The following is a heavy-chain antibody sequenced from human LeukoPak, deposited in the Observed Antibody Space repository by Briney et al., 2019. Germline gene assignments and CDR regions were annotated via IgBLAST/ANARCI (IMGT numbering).Heavy chain of an antibody. CDR3: ARSVGSRFGPFDP. CDR1: GFTFSTYA. CDR2: INTDGSST. V-gene: IGHV3-74*01. J-gene: IGHJ5*02. D-gene: IGHD3-16*01. Sequence: GGSLRLSCAASGFTFSTYAMHWVRQAPGKGLVWVSRINTDGSSTSYADSVKGRFTISRDNAKNTLYLQMNSLRAEDTAVYYCARSVGSRFGPFDPWGQGTLVTVSS.